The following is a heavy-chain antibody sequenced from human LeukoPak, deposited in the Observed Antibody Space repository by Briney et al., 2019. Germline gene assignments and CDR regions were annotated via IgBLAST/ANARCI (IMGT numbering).Heavy chain of an antibody. CDR2: IYYRGST. CDR1: GGSISSYY. CDR3: AGATYYYGSGSLDY. D-gene: IGHD3-10*01. V-gene: IGHV4-59*01. Sequence: SETLSLTCTVSGGSISSYYWSWIRQPPGKGLEWIGYIYYRGSTNYNPSLKSRVTISVDTSKNQFSLKLSSVTAADTAVYYCAGATYYYGSGSLDYWGQGTLVTVSS. J-gene: IGHJ4*02.